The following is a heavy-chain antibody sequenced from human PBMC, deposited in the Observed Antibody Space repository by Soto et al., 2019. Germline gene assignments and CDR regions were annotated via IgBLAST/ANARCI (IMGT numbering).Heavy chain of an antibody. CDR3: ARVGKNGYPATPDGY. J-gene: IGHJ4*02. D-gene: IGHD5-12*01. V-gene: IGHV4-31*03. CDR2: IYYSGST. Sequence: SETLSLTCPVSGGSISSGGYYWSWIRQHPGKGLEWIGYIYYSGSTYYNPSLKSRVTISVDTSKNQFSLKLSSVTAADTAVYYCARVGKNGYPATPDGYWGQGTLVTVSS. CDR1: GGSISSGGYY.